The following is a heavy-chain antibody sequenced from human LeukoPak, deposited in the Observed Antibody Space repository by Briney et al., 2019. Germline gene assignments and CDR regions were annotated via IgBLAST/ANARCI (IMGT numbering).Heavy chain of an antibody. V-gene: IGHV3-30*03. CDR3: ARDRDSGDYTAAPGDY. D-gene: IGHD4-17*01. CDR2: ISYDGRNK. CDR1: GFTFSSYG. J-gene: IGHJ4*02. Sequence: GGSLRLSCVASGFTFSSYGMHWVRQAPGKGLEWVALISYDGRNKYYPDSVKGRFTISRDSAKNSLYLQMNSLRDEDTAVYYCARDRDSGDYTAAPGDYWGQGTLVTVSS.